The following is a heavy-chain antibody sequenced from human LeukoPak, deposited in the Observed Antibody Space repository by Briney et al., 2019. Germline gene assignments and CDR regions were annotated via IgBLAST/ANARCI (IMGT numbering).Heavy chain of an antibody. CDR2: IYYSGST. J-gene: IGHJ3*02. D-gene: IGHD2-2*02. CDR1: GGSISTYF. V-gene: IGHV4-59*01. CDR3: ARGLYSSSGYTAFDI. Sequence: SETQSLTCTVSGGSISTYFWNWIRQPPGKGLEWIGYIYYSGSTDYNPSLKSRVTISVDTSNNHFSLRLSSVTAADTAVYYCARGLYSSSGYTAFDIWGQGTMVTVSS.